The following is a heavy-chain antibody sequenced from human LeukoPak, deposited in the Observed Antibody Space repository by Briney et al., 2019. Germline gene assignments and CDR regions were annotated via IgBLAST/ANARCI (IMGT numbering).Heavy chain of an antibody. CDR2: ISSSGSSI. CDR3: AGAGFDY. V-gene: IGHV3-48*03. Sequence: PGGSLRLSCAASGFTFSGHEMNWVRQAPGEGLEWVACISSSGSSIYYADSVKGRFTISRDNAKNSLYLRMNSLRAEDTAVYYCAGAGFDYWGQGTLVTVSS. J-gene: IGHJ4*02. CDR1: GFTFSGHE.